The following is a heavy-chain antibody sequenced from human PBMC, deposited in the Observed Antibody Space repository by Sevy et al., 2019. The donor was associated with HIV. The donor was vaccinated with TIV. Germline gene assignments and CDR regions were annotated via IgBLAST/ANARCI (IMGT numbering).Heavy chain of an antibody. Sequence: GGSLRLSCAASGFTFSTYTMNWVRRAPGKGLEWVSSISSSSNYIYYADSDKGRFTISRDNAKNSLYLQMNSLRAEDTAVYYCARPYGSGSWEAFDIWGQGTMVTVSS. CDR1: GFTFSTYT. J-gene: IGHJ3*02. CDR3: ARPYGSGSWEAFDI. V-gene: IGHV3-21*01. D-gene: IGHD3-10*01. CDR2: ISSSSNYI.